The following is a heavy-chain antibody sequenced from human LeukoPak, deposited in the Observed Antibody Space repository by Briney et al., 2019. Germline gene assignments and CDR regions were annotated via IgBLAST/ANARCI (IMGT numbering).Heavy chain of an antibody. J-gene: IGHJ5*01. CDR1: GYTLTELS. Sequence: ASVKVSCKVSGYTLTELSMHWGPQAPGKGREWRGGFDPEDGETIYAQKFQGRVTMTTDESTSTAFMELSSLRSEDTAIYYCATDDGSATMGFDSWGQGTLLTVSS. CDR2: FDPEDGET. CDR3: ATDDGSATMGFDS. V-gene: IGHV1-24*01. D-gene: IGHD1-26*01.